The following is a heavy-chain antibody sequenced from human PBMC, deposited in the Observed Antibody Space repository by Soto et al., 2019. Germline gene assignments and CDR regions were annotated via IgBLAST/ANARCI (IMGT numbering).Heavy chain of an antibody. CDR1: GYSFAGYW. CDR2: IDPSDSQT. Sequence: GESLKISCNGSGYSFAGYWITWVRQKPGKGLEWMGRIDPSDSQTYYSPSFRGHVTISVTKSITTVFLQWSSLRASDTAMYYCARQIHDSDTGPNFQYYFDSWGQGT. CDR3: ARQIHDSDTGPNFQYYFDS. J-gene: IGHJ4*02. V-gene: IGHV5-10-1*01. D-gene: IGHD5-18*01.